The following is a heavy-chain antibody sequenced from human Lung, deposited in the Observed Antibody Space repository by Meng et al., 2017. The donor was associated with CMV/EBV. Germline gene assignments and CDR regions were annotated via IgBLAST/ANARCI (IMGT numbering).Heavy chain of an antibody. V-gene: IGHV1-18*01. CDR2: ISTYNGNT. CDR1: GYTFTSYG. Sequence: ASXXVSXKASGYTFTSYGINWVRQAPGQGLEWMAWISTYNGNTYYAQKFQGRVTLTTDTSTSAAYMELRSLRSDDTAVYYCARDWRLMNAQPNWFDPWGKGTLVTVSS. J-gene: IGHJ5*02. D-gene: IGHD3-3*01. CDR3: ARDWRLMNAQPNWFDP.